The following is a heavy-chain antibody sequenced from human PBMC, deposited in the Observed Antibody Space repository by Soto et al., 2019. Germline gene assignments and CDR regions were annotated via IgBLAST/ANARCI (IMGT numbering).Heavy chain of an antibody. CDR3: ARYCSNSNCTFDH. CDR2: VSHSGRA. CDR1: GGSFSGYY. J-gene: IGHJ4*02. Sequence: PWENLSLTCAVYGGSFSGYYWSWIRQPPGKGLEWIVEVSHSGRANYGPSLKSRVTVSVDSSKNQFSLKMSSVTAADTAVYYCARYCSNSNCTFDHWGQGILVPVSS. D-gene: IGHD2-15*01. V-gene: IGHV4-34*01.